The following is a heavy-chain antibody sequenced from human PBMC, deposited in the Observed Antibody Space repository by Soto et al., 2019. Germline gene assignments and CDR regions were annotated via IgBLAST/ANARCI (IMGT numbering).Heavy chain of an antibody. CDR1: GYTFTGHA. D-gene: IGHD1-26*01. V-gene: IGHV1-3*01. Sequence: QVQLVQSGAEAKEPGASVKVSCKASGYTFTGHAMHWVRQAPGQRLEWMGWINGGNGNTKYSQKFQGRVTITRDTPASTGYMELSSLRSADTAVYDCARGGIMGSDDAFDIWGQGTMVTVSS. CDR2: INGGNGNT. CDR3: ARGGIMGSDDAFDI. J-gene: IGHJ3*02.